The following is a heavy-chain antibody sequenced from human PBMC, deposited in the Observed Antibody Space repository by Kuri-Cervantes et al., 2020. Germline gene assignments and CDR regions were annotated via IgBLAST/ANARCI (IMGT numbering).Heavy chain of an antibody. CDR2: ISWNSGSI. D-gene: IGHD2-2*01. J-gene: IGHJ5*02. CDR1: GFPFHDYA. Sequence: SLKISCAASGFPFHDYAMHWVRQAPGKGLEWVSGISWNSGSIGYADSVKGRFTISRDNAKNSLYLQMNSLRVEDTAVYYCARAVLGYCSSTSCPNWFDPWGQGTLVTVSS. V-gene: IGHV3-9*01. CDR3: ARAVLGYCSSTSCPNWFDP.